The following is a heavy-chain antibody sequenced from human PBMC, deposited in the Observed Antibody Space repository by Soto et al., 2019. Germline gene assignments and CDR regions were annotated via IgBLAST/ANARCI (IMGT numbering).Heavy chain of an antibody. CDR3: ARDSDIVVVPADTQDAVMDY. CDR1: GYTFTSYA. D-gene: IGHD2-2*01. Sequence: ASVKVSCKASGYTFTSYAMHWVRQAPGQRLEWMGWINAGNGNTKYSQKFQGRVTITRDTSASTAYMELSSLRSEDTAVYYCARDSDIVVVPADTQDAVMDYWGQGTLVTVSS. V-gene: IGHV1-3*01. CDR2: INAGNGNT. J-gene: IGHJ4*02.